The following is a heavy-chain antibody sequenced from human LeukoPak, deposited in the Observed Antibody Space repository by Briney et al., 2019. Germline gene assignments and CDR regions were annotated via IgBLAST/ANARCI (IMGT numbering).Heavy chain of an antibody. CDR2: ISGDSGST. CDR1: GFTFDDYA. CDR3: AKAGSGIVTGDS. J-gene: IGHJ4*02. Sequence: GGSLRLSCAASGFTFDDYAMHWVRQAPGEGLEWVSLISGDSGSTFYADSVKGRFTISRDNSRNSLYLQMNSLRSEDTALYYCAKAGSGIVTGDSWGQGTLVTVSS. D-gene: IGHD1-26*01. V-gene: IGHV3-43*02.